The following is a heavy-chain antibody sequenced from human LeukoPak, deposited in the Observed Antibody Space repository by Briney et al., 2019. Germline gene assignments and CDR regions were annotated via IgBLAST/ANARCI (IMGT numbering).Heavy chain of an antibody. CDR2: IYTSGST. D-gene: IGHD3-10*01. J-gene: IGHJ5*02. V-gene: IGHV4-61*02. CDR1: GRSISSGSYY. Sequence: SDTLSLTCTVSGRSISSGSYYWSWIRQPAGKGLEWIGRIYTSGSTNYNPSLKSRHTLSVDTSNNLFSLKLSSVTATDTAVDYCAIAGPPLAYYYGSGGGVGIAWFDPWGQGTLVTVSS. CDR3: AIAGPPLAYYYGSGGGVGIAWFDP.